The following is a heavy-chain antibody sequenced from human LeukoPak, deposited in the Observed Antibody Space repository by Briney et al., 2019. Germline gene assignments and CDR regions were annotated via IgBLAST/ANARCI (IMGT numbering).Heavy chain of an antibody. J-gene: IGHJ6*03. CDR3: ARARWGSDPPYYYMDV. CDR1: GYSISSGYY. Sequence: SETLSLTCTVSGYSISSGYYWGWIRQPPGKGLEWIGSIYHSGSTYYNPSLKSRVTMSVDTSKNQFSLKLSSVTAADTAVYYCARARWGSDPPYYYMDVWGKGTTVTVSS. V-gene: IGHV4-38-2*02. CDR2: IYHSGST. D-gene: IGHD7-27*01.